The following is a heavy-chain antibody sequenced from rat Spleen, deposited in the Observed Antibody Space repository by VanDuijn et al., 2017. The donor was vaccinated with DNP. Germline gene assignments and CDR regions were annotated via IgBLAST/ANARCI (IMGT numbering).Heavy chain of an antibody. CDR2: IWRDGNT. D-gene: IGHD1-2*01. V-gene: IGHV2-15*01. CDR3: TRDYYSSSFTY. CDR1: GFSLPSYG. J-gene: IGHJ3*01. Sequence: QVQLKESGPGLVQPSRTLSLTCTVSGFSLPSYGVSWVRQPPGKGLEWVGAIWRDGNTDYSSALKYRLRISRDTSKSQVFLKMNSLQTEDTAIYFCTRDYYSSSFTYWGQGTLVTVSS.